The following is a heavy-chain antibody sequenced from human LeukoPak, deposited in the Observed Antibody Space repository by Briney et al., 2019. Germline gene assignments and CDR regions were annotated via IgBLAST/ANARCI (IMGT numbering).Heavy chain of an antibody. J-gene: IGHJ6*03. V-gene: IGHV1-69*05. D-gene: IGHD3-3*01. CDR2: IIPIFGTA. CDR1: GGTFSSYA. CDR3: ARGSRVRFLEWPHYYYMDV. Sequence: GASVKVSCKASGGTFSSYAISWVRQAPGQGLEWMGGIIPIFGTANYAQKFQGRVTITTDESTGTAYMELSSLRSEDTAVYYCARGSRVRFLEWPHYYYMDVWGKGTTVTVSS.